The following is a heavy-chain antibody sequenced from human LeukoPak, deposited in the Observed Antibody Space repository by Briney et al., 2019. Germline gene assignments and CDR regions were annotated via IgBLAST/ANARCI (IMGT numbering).Heavy chain of an antibody. CDR2: IYYSGST. CDR1: GGSISSYY. J-gene: IGHJ3*02. V-gene: IGHV4-59*01. CDR3: ARGPDPGSDAFDI. Sequence: SETLSLTCTVSGGSISSYYWSWIRQPPGKGLEWIGYIYYSGSTNYNPSLKSRVTISVDTSKNQFSLKLSSVAAADTAVYYCARGPDPGSDAFDIWGQGTMVTVSS.